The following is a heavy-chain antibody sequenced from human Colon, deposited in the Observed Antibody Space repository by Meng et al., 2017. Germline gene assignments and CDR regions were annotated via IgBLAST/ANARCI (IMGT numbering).Heavy chain of an antibody. CDR3: ARDRKHYGERGWFDP. J-gene: IGHJ5*02. V-gene: IGHV4-30-4*01. CDR2: IYYSGST. Sequence: QLQESGPGLVPPSQTLSLTCTVAGGSIRSGDYYWSWIRQPPGKGLEWIGYIYYSGSTYSNASLKSRVTISIDRSKNQFSLKLSSVTAADTAVYYCARDRKHYGERGWFDPWGQGTLVTVSS. CDR1: GGSIRSGDYY. D-gene: IGHD4-17*01.